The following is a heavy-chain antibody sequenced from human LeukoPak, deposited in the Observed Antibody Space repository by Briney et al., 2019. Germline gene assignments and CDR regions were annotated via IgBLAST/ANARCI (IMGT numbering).Heavy chain of an antibody. D-gene: IGHD5-12*01. Sequence: SETLSLTCTVSGASISSYYWSWIRQPPGKGLEWTGYIYYSGSTNYNPSLKSRVTISVDTSKNQFSLKLSSVTAADTAVYYCAREGGYARSFDYWGQGTLVTVSS. V-gene: IGHV4-59*01. CDR2: IYYSGST. CDR1: GASISSYY. J-gene: IGHJ4*02. CDR3: AREGGYARSFDY.